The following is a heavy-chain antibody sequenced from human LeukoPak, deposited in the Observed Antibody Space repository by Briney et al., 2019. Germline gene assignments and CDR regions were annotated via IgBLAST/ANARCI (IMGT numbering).Heavy chain of an antibody. V-gene: IGHV3-33*01. Sequence: PGGSLRLSCAASGFTFSSYGMHWVRQAPGKGLEWVAVIWYDGSNKYYADSVKGRFTISRDNSKNTLYLQMNSLRAEDTAVYYCASWYYYDSSGSDGAFDIWGQGTMVTVSS. CDR2: IWYDGSNK. CDR3: ASWYYYDSSGSDGAFDI. CDR1: GFTFSSYG. J-gene: IGHJ3*02. D-gene: IGHD3-22*01.